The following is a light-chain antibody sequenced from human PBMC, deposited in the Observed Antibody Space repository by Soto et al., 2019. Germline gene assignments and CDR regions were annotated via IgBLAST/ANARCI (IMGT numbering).Light chain of an antibody. CDR1: QSVNNNF. Sequence: EIVLTQSPGTLSLSPGERATLSCRASQSVNNNFLAWYQQKPGQAPRLLIYETSIRATDIPARFSGSGSGTDFTLTISRLQPEDSAVYHCQQYGSSPKTFGQGTKVEIK. CDR2: ETS. J-gene: IGKJ1*01. V-gene: IGKV3-20*01. CDR3: QQYGSSPKT.